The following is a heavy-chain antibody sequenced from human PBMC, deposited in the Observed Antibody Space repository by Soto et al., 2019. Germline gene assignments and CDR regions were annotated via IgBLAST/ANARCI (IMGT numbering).Heavy chain of an antibody. Sequence: QVQLVQSGAEVKKPGSSVKVSCKASGGTFSSYAISWVRQAPGQGLEWMGGIIPIFGTANYAQKFQGRVTHTADESTSTAYMELSSLRSEDTAVYYCARQDIVVVTAAIGGNYYYYGMDVWGQGTTVTVSS. CDR2: IIPIFGTA. CDR3: ARQDIVVVTAAIGGNYYYYGMDV. CDR1: GGTFSSYA. D-gene: IGHD2-2*01. V-gene: IGHV1-69*01. J-gene: IGHJ6*02.